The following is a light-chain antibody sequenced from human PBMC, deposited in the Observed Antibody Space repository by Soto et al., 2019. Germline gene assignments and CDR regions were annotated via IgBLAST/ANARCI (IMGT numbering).Light chain of an antibody. V-gene: IGLV2-14*01. Sequence: QPVLTQPASVSGSPGQSISISCTGTSSDVGGYNYVSWYQQHPGKAPKLMIYDVTNRPSGISSRFSGSKSGNTASLTISGLQAEDEADYYCSSYTRSSTVVFGGGTKLTVL. CDR3: SSYTRSSTVV. J-gene: IGLJ2*01. CDR1: SSDVGGYNY. CDR2: DVT.